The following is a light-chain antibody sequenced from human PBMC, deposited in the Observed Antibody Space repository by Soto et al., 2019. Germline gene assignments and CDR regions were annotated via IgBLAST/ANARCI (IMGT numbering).Light chain of an antibody. J-gene: IGLJ2*01. CDR1: SGHSSYA. CDR2: LNSDGSH. V-gene: IGLV4-69*01. CDR3: QTWGTGIHVV. Sequence: QLVLTQSPSASASLGASVKLTCTLSSGHSSYAIAWHQQQPEKGPRYLMKLNSDGSHSKGDGIPDRFSGSSSGAERYLTISSLQSEDEADYYLQTWGTGIHVVFGGGTKLTVL.